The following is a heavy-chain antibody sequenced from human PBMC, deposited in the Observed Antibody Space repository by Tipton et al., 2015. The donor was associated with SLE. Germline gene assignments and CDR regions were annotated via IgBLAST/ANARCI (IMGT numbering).Heavy chain of an antibody. Sequence: LSLTCTVSGGSISSSSYYWGWIRQPPGKGLEWIGSIYYSGSTYYNPSLKSRVTISVDTSKNQFSLKLSSVTAADTAVYYCATYSNYRYFDLWGRGTLVTVSS. V-gene: IGHV4-39*01. D-gene: IGHD4-11*01. CDR2: IYYSGST. CDR3: ATYSNYRYFDL. CDR1: GGSISSSSYY. J-gene: IGHJ2*01.